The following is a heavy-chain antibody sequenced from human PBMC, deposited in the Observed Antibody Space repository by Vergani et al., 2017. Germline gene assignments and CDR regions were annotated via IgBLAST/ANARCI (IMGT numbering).Heavy chain of an antibody. CDR1: GFIFYNYW. D-gene: IGHD1-14*01. Sequence: EVQLVESGGGLVQPGGSLRLSCSPSGFIFYNYWMSWVRQVPGKGLEWVANIKDDGSEKYYVDSVKGRFSISRDNTENSLYLQMNSLRVEDTAIYYCAKDTGDGEQRGFVDYWGQGTLVTVSS. CDR3: AKDTGDGEQRGFVDY. V-gene: IGHV3-7*01. CDR2: IKDDGSEK. J-gene: IGHJ4*02.